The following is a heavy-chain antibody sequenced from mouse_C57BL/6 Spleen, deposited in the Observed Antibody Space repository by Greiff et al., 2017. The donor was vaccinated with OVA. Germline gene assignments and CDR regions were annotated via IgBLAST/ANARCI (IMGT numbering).Heavy chain of an antibody. V-gene: IGHV1-64*01. D-gene: IGHD1-1*01. CDR2: IHPNSGST. CDR3: ARPHYYGSSYWYFDV. CDR1: GYTFTSYW. J-gene: IGHJ1*03. Sequence: QVQLQQSGAELVKPGASVKLSCKASGYTFTSYWMHWVKQRPGQGLEWIGMIHPNSGSTNYNEKFKSKATLTVDKSSSTAYMQLSSLTSEDSAVYYCARPHYYGSSYWYFDVWGTGTTVTVSS.